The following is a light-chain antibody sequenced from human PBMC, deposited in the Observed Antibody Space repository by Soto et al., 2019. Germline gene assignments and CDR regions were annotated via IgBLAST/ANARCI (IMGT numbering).Light chain of an antibody. Sequence: QPVLTQSPSASASLGASVKLTCTLSRGHSSYAIAWHQQQPEKCPRYLMKFNRDGSHRKGDGIPDRFSGSSSGAERYLTISSLQSEDEADYYCQTLGTGGVVFGGGTKLTVL. CDR2: FNRDGSH. V-gene: IGLV4-69*01. CDR3: QTLGTGGVV. J-gene: IGLJ2*01. CDR1: RGHSSYA.